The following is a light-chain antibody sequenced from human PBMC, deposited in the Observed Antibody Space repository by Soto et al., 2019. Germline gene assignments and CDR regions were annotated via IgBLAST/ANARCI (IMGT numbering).Light chain of an antibody. V-gene: IGKV1-33*01. J-gene: IGKJ3*01. CDR2: DAS. CDR1: QDISNY. Sequence: DIQMTQSPSSLSASVGDRVTITCQASQDISNYLNWYQQKPGKAPKLLIYDASNLETGVPSRFSGSGSGTDFTVTISSLQPEDIATYYCQQYDNLPPEAGSNRGRVTFGPGTKVDIK. CDR3: QQYDNLPPEAGSNRGRVT.